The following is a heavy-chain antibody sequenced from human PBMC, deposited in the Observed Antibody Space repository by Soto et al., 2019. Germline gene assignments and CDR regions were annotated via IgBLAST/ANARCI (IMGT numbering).Heavy chain of an antibody. J-gene: IGHJ6*03. CDR1: GFTFSSYA. CDR3: AKGEGYCSGGSCYANYYYYYMDV. V-gene: IGHV3-23*01. Sequence: GGSLRLSCAASGFTFSSYAMSWVRQAPGKGLEWVSAISGSGGSTYYADSVKGRFTISRDNSKNTLYLQMNSLRAEDTAVYYCAKGEGYCSGGSCYANYYYYYMDVWGKGTTVTVSS. CDR2: ISGSGGST. D-gene: IGHD2-15*01.